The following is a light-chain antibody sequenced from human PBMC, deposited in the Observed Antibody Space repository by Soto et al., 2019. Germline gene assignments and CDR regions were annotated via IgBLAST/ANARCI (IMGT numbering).Light chain of an antibody. V-gene: IGKV1-33*01. CDR3: QQLGT. CDR1: QDISNY. CDR2: DAS. J-gene: IGKJ1*01. Sequence: DIQMTQSPSSLSASVGDRVTITCQASQDISNYLNWYQQKPGKAPKLLIYDASNLETGVPSRFSGRGSGTDFTFTISRLQPEDIATYYCQQLGTFGQGTKVEIK.